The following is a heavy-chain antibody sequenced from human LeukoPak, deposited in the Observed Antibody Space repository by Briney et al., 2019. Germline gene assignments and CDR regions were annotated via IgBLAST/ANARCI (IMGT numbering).Heavy chain of an antibody. CDR2: INHSGST. V-gene: IGHV4-34*08. CDR1: GLTFSSYG. Sequence: PGGTLRLSCAASGLTFSSYGMSWVRQPPGKGLEWVGEINHSGSTNYNPSLKSRVTISVDTSKNQFSLKLSSVTAADTAVYYCATRRYSSGWYYHLPSPNWFDPWGQGTLVTVSS. D-gene: IGHD6-19*01. J-gene: IGHJ5*02. CDR3: ATRRYSSGWYYHLPSPNWFDP.